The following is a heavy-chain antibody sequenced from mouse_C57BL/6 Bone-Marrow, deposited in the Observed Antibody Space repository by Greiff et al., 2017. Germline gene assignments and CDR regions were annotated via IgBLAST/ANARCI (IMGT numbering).Heavy chain of an antibody. CDR2: IYPGSGNT. CDR1: GYSFTSYY. Sequence: VMLVESGPELVKPGASVKISCKASGYSFTSYYIHWVKQRPGQGLEWIGWIYPGSGNTKYNEKFKGKATLTADTSSSTAYMQLSSLTSEDSAVYYCARRSGYAMDYWGQGTSVTVSS. V-gene: IGHV1-66*01. J-gene: IGHJ4*01. CDR3: ARRSGYAMDY.